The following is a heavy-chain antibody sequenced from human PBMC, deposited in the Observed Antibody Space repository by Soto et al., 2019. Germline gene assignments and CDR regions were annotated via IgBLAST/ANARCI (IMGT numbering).Heavy chain of an antibody. J-gene: IGHJ6*02. CDR3: ARDHLRYCGNQHYYYYGMDV. CDR1: GYTFTSYA. D-gene: IGHD1-26*01. Sequence: QVQLVQSGAEVKKPGASVKVSCKASGYTFTSYAMHWVRQAPGQRLEWMGWINAGNGNTKYSQKFQGRVTITRDTSARTAYMELSSLRCEDTAVYYCARDHLRYCGNQHYYYYGMDVWGQGTTVTVSS. V-gene: IGHV1-3*01. CDR2: INAGNGNT.